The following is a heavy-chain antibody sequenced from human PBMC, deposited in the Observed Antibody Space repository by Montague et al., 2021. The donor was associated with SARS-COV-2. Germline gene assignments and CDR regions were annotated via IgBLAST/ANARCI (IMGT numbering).Heavy chain of an antibody. Sequence: SETLSLTCTVSGYSITHAYYWGWIRQPPGKGLEWIGNIWHGGSTYYNPSLKSRVTISVDTSNNQFPLKLTSVTAADTAVYYCAGSLSGNQERGDYWGHGTLVTVSS. CDR1: GYSITHAYY. CDR3: AGSLSGNQERGDY. CDR2: IWHGGST. V-gene: IGHV4-38-2*02. J-gene: IGHJ4*01. D-gene: IGHD1-26*01.